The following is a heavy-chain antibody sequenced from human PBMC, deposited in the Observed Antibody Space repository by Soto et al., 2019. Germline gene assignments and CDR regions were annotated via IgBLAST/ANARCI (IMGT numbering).Heavy chain of an antibody. V-gene: IGHV1-46*03. J-gene: IGHJ4*02. Sequence: QVQLVQSGAEVREPGASVRVSCKASGNTFSKKYIHWVRQAPGQGLEWMGIINPIGDTTTYARKLQGRVTMTRDTSTSTVYMELSSLRSEDTAVYYCASGSDDFWSGYYDYWGQGTLVTVSS. D-gene: IGHD3-3*01. CDR3: ASGSDDFWSGYYDY. CDR1: GNTFSKKY. CDR2: INPIGDTT.